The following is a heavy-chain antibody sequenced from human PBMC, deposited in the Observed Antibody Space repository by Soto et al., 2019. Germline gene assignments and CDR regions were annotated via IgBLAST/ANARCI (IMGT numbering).Heavy chain of an antibody. CDR1: GFTFSSYA. D-gene: IGHD2-15*01. V-gene: IGHV3-30-3*01. Sequence: PGGSLRLSCAASGFTFSSYAMHWVRQAPGKGLEWVAVISYDGSNKYYADSVKGRFTISRDNSKNTLYLQMNSLRAEDTAVYYCARDPLGYCSGGSCYSEPPLFDYWGQGTLVTVSS. J-gene: IGHJ4*02. CDR3: ARDPLGYCSGGSCYSEPPLFDY. CDR2: ISYDGSNK.